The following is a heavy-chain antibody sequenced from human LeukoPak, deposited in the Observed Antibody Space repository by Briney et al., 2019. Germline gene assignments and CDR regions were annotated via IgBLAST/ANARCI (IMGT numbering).Heavy chain of an antibody. CDR1: GFTFGDYA. CDR3: ARIAAAGTIFDY. CDR2: IRSKAYGGTT. Sequence: GGSLRLSWTASGFTFGDYAMSWVRQAPGKGLEWVGFIRSKAYGGTTEYAASVKGRFTISRDDSKSIAYLQMNSLKTEDTAVYYCARIAAAGTIFDYWGQGTLVTVSS. V-gene: IGHV3-49*04. D-gene: IGHD6-13*01. J-gene: IGHJ4*02.